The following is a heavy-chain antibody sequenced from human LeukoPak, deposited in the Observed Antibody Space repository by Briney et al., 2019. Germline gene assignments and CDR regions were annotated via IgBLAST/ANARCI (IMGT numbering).Heavy chain of an antibody. J-gene: IGHJ4*02. Sequence: GGSLRLSCAASGFTFSSFDMNWVRQAPGKGLEWLSYISNSGSTMYYADSVKGRFTVSRDNAKNSLYLQMNSLRAEDTAVYYCAKVKVQYSGSSQPFDYWGQGTLVTVSS. D-gene: IGHD1-26*01. CDR2: ISNSGSTM. CDR3: AKVKVQYSGSSQPFDY. CDR1: GFTFSSFD. V-gene: IGHV3-48*03.